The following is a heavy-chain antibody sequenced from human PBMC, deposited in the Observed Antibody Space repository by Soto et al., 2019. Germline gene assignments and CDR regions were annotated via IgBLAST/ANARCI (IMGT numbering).Heavy chain of an antibody. CDR1: GYTFTSYD. CDR2: ISAYNGNT. J-gene: IGHJ4*02. V-gene: IGHV1-18*01. Sequence: GASVKVSCKASGYTFTSYDISWVRQAPGQGLEWMGWISAYNGNTNYAQKLQGRVTMTTDTSTSTAYMELRSLRSDDTAVYYCARDGLVVAATGDFDYWGQGTLFTVSS. D-gene: IGHD2-15*01. CDR3: ARDGLVVAATGDFDY.